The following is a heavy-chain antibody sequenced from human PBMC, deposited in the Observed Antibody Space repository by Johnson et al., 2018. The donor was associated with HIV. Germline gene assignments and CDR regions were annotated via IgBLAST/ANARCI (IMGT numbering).Heavy chain of an antibody. D-gene: IGHD6-6*01. J-gene: IGHJ3*02. V-gene: IGHV3-33*06. CDR2: IWYDGSNK. Sequence: QMQLVESGGGVVQPGRSLRLSCAASGFTFSSYGMHWVRQAPGKGLEWVAVIWYDGSNKYYADSVKGRFTISRDNSKNTLYLQMNSLRAEDTAVYYCAKQQLVPDDAFDIWGQGTMVTVSS. CDR1: GFTFSSYG. CDR3: AKQQLVPDDAFDI.